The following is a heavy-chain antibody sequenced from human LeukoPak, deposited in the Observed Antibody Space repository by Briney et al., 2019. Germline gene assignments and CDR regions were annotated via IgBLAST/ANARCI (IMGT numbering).Heavy chain of an antibody. V-gene: IGHV3-9*01. D-gene: IGHD4-23*01. Sequence: PGGSLRLSCVASGFTFGDYAMYWVRQAPGKGLEWVSSISWNSGRIDYADSVKGRFTSSRDNAKNSLYLQMNSLRAEDTALYYCAKDIGPDYGGNSDWAFDIWGQGTMVTVSS. CDR1: GFTFGDYA. CDR3: AKDIGPDYGGNSDWAFDI. J-gene: IGHJ3*02. CDR2: ISWNSGRI.